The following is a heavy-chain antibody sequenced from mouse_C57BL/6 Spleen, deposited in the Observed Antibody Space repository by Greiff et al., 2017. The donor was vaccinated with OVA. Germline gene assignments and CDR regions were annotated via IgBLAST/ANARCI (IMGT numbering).Heavy chain of an antibody. CDR2: ISYDGSN. V-gene: IGHV3-6*01. CDR3: ARKDYAMDY. CDR1: GYSITSGYY. Sequence: EVQLQQSGPGLVKPSQSLSLTCSVTGYSITSGYYWNWIRQFPGNKLEWMGYISYDGSNNYNPSLKNRISITRDTSKNQFFLKLNSMTTEDTATYYCARKDYAMDYWGQGTSVTVSS. J-gene: IGHJ4*01.